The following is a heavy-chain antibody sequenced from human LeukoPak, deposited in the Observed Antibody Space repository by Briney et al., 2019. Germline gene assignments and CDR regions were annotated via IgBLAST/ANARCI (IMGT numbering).Heavy chain of an antibody. CDR1: GFTFSDYY. J-gene: IGHJ6*03. CDR2: ISSSGSTI. V-gene: IGHV3-11*04. Sequence: GGSLRLSCAASGFTFSDYYMSWIRQAPGKGLEWVSYISSSGSTIYYADSVKGRFTISRDNSKNTLYLQMNSLRAEDTAVYYCAKDGDIVVVPAAIKTYYYYYMDVWGKGTTVTVSS. CDR3: AKDGDIVVVPAAIKTYYYYYMDV. D-gene: IGHD2-2*02.